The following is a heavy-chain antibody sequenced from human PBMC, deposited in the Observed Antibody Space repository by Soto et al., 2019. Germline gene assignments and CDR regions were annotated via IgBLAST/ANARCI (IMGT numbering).Heavy chain of an antibody. CDR2: IYYSGST. J-gene: IGHJ4*02. CDR3: ARLTGATHRNHKFDC. D-gene: IGHD1-26*01. Sequence: SETLSLTCTVSGGSISSSSYYWGWIRQPPGKGLEWIGSIYYSGSTYYNPSLKSRVTISVDTSKNQFSLKLSSVTAADTAVYYFARLTGATHRNHKFDCWGQGTLVTVSS. CDR1: GGSISSSSYY. V-gene: IGHV4-39*01.